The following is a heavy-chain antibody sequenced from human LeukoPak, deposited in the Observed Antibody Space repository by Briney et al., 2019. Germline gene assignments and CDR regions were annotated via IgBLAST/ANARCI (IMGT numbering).Heavy chain of an antibody. CDR3: AREGSGWYLDY. CDR2: IYRSGSP. CDR1: GGSFSTYY. D-gene: IGHD6-19*01. J-gene: IGHJ4*02. V-gene: IGHV4-4*07. Sequence: SETLSLTCTVSGGSFSTYYWNWILQPAGKGLEWIGRIYRSGSPNYNPSLKSRVTMSVDTSKNQFSLKLTSVTAADTAVYFCAREGSGWYLDYWGQGTLVTVSS.